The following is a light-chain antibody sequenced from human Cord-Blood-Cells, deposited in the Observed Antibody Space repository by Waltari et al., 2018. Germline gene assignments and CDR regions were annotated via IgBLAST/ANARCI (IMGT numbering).Light chain of an antibody. V-gene: IGKV4-1*01. J-gene: IGKJ2*01. CDR1: QGVLYSSNNKTY. CDR3: QQYYSTPYT. CDR2: WAS. Sequence: DIVMTQSPDSLAVSLGERATINCKSSQGVLYSSNNKTYLAWYQQKPGPPPTLLIYWASTREAGVPDRFSGSGSGTDFTRTISSLQAEDVAVYYCQQYYSTPYTFGQGTKLEIK.